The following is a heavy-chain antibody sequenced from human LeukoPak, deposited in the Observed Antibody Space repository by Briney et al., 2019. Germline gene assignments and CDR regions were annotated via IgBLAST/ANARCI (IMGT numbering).Heavy chain of an antibody. Sequence: SETLSLTCTVSGGSISGYYWSWIRQPPGKGLECIGYIFYSGSTNYNPSFKSRVSISVDTSKSQFSLKLTSVTAADTAMYYCARAGSYYDILTGYSNYYFDYWGQGTLVTVSS. CDR1: GGSISGYY. V-gene: IGHV4-59*08. D-gene: IGHD3-9*01. CDR2: IFYSGST. CDR3: ARAGSYYDILTGYSNYYFDY. J-gene: IGHJ4*02.